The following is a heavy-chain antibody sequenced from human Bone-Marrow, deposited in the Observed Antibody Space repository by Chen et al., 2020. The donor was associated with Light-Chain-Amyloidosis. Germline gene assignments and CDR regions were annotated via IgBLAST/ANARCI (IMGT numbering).Heavy chain of an antibody. CDR1: GFTFSSSD. D-gene: IGHD6-6*01. CDR2: IGTIGDT. V-gene: IGHV3-13*01. J-gene: IGHJ2*01. Sequence: EVQLVESGGGGGETGGALRLTCAASGFTFSSSDMHWLRQAAGKGLEWVSAIGTIGDTSYPGSVKGRSTISRDDAKNSLYLQMNSLRAEDTGVYYCAREVVDSTSAGWYFDLWGRGTLVTVSS. CDR3: AREVVDSTSAGWYFDL.